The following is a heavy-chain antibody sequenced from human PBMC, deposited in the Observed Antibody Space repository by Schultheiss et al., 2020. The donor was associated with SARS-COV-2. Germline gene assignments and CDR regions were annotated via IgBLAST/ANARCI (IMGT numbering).Heavy chain of an antibody. V-gene: IGHV3-30-3*02. CDR2: ISYDGSNK. D-gene: IGHD3-3*02. Sequence: GESLKISCAASGFTFSSYAMHWVRQAPGKGLEWVAVISYDGSNKYYADSVKGRFTISRDKSNNTLFLHMNSLRVEDTAVYFCAKDQRVTIFGIPRKYYYGMDVWGQGTTVTVSS. J-gene: IGHJ6*02. CDR1: GFTFSSYA. CDR3: AKDQRVTIFGIPRKYYYGMDV.